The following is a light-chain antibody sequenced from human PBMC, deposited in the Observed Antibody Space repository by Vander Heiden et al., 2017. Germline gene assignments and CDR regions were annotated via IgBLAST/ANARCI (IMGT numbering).Light chain of an antibody. CDR2: DVA. Sequence: QSALTQPASVSGSPGQSITISCTGTSSDVGTYNYVSWYQHHPDKAPKLMIYDVANRPSGVSIRFSGSKSGNTASLTISGLQAEDEGDYYCSSYTSSSTVIFGGGIKLTVL. J-gene: IGLJ2*01. V-gene: IGLV2-14*03. CDR3: SSYTSSSTVI. CDR1: SSDVGTYNY.